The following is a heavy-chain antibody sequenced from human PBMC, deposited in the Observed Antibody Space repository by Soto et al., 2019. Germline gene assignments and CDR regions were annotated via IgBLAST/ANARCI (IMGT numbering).Heavy chain of an antibody. J-gene: IGHJ6*02. CDR2: INHSGST. D-gene: IGHD3-10*01. CDR1: GGSCSGYY. CDR3: ARNRKMVRGVIMGYYYYGMDV. Sequence: SETLSLTCAVYGGSCSGYYWSWIRQPPGKGLEWIGEINHSGSTNYNPSLKSRVTISVDTSKNQFSLKLSSVTAADTAVYYCARNRKMVRGVIMGYYYYGMDVWGQGTTVTVSS. V-gene: IGHV4-34*01.